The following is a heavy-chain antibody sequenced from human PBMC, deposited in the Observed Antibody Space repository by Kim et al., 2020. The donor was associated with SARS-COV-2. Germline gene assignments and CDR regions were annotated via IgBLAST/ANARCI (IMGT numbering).Heavy chain of an antibody. CDR3: AKVRDLSDDAFDI. CDR1: GFTFDDYA. D-gene: IGHD2-21*01. V-gene: IGHV3-9*01. Sequence: GGSLRLFCAASGFTFDDYAMHWVRQAPGKGLEWVSGISWNSGSIGYADSVKGRFTISRDNAKNSLYLQMNSLRAEDTALYYCAKVRDLSDDAFDIWGQGTMVTVSS. CDR2: ISWNSGSI. J-gene: IGHJ3*02.